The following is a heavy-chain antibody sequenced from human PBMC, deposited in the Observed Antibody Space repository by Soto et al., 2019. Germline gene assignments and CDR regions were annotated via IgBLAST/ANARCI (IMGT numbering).Heavy chain of an antibody. CDR1: GDTFTDYY. CDR2: VNPSGGHT. V-gene: IGHV1-46*01. CDR3: ARGGPVVVVTAALDY. J-gene: IGHJ4*02. D-gene: IGHD2-21*02. Sequence: QVQLVQSGAEVKKPGASVKVSCKASGDTFTDYYIHWVRQAPGQGLEWMGTVNPSGGHTTYAQDFLGRMTMTRDTSTSTLYMELTSLTSEDTAVYYCARGGPVVVVTAALDYWGQGTLVTVSS.